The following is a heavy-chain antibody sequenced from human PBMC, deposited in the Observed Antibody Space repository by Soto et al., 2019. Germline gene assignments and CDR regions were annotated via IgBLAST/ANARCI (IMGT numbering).Heavy chain of an antibody. CDR2: MYHSGST. CDR1: GDSISSPTW. V-gene: IGHV4-4*02. Sequence: SENLSLTCAFSGDSISSPTWWTWVRRPPGRGLGWIGGMYHSGSTNYKSSLKSRVTISVDKSKNHFSLKLKSVTAADTTVYYCARGHSIVDNLDYYYYYGMDVWGQGTTVTVSS. J-gene: IGHJ6*02. CDR3: ARGHSIVDNLDYYYYYGMDV. D-gene: IGHD2-15*01.